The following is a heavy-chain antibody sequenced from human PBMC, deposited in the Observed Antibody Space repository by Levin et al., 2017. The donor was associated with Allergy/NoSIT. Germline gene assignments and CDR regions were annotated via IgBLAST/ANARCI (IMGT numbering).Heavy chain of an antibody. Sequence: GGSLRLSCAASGFTFSSYGMHWVRQAPGKGLEWLTLISYDGSNEYYADSVKGRFAISRDNSKNTVFLQVNRLRAEDTAMYYCARDAAPFGEGGGDCSDFWGQGTLVTVSS. J-gene: IGHJ4*02. CDR3: ARDAAPFGEGGGDCSDF. D-gene: IGHD2-21*01. CDR2: ISYDGSNE. V-gene: IGHV3-33*05. CDR1: GFTFSSYG.